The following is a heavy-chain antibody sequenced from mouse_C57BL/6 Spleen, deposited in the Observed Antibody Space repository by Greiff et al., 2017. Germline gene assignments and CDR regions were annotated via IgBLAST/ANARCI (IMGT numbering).Heavy chain of an antibody. CDR2: INPYNGDT. Sequence: EVKLQESGPELVKPGDSVKISCKASGYSFTGYFMNWVMQSHGKSLEWIGRINPYNGDTFYNQKFKGKATLTVDTSASTAHMELRSLTSEDSAVYYCARGDYDGAWFAYWGQGTLVTVSA. J-gene: IGHJ3*01. CDR1: GYSFTGYF. D-gene: IGHD2-4*01. V-gene: IGHV1-20*01. CDR3: ARGDYDGAWFAY.